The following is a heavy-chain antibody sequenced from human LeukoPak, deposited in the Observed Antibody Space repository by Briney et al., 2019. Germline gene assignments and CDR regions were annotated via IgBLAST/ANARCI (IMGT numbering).Heavy chain of an antibody. CDR3: ARKGLTAGLDY. CDR2: IYYSGST. Sequence: PSETLSLTCTVSGGSVYSGSYYWSWIRQPPGKGLEWIGYIYYSGSTNYNPSLKSRVTISLDRSKNQLSLKLSSVTGADTAVYYCARKGLTAGLDYWGQGALVTVSS. CDR1: GGSVYSGSYY. D-gene: IGHD5-18*01. V-gene: IGHV4-61*01. J-gene: IGHJ4*02.